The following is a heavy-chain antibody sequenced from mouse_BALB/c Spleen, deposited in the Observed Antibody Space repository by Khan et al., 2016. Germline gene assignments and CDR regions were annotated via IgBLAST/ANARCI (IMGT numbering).Heavy chain of an antibody. Sequence: QIQLVQSGPELKKPGETVKISCKAAGYTFTNYGMNWVKQAPGKGLKWMGWINTYTGEPTYADDFKGRFAFSLETSASTAYLQINNLKNEDTATXSGANVGGGAHYFDYWGQGTTLTVSS. CDR1: GYTFTNYG. D-gene: IGHD3-1*01. CDR2: INTYTGEP. CDR3: ANVGGGAHYFDY. V-gene: IGHV9-3-1*01. J-gene: IGHJ2*01.